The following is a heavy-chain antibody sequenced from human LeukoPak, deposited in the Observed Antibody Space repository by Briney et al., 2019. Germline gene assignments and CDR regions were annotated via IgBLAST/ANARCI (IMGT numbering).Heavy chain of an antibody. CDR1: GGSFSGYY. J-gene: IGHJ4*02. CDR2: INHSGST. V-gene: IGHV4-34*01. CDR3: ARYNWNYGRSFDY. Sequence: SETLSLTCAVYGGSFSGYYWSWVRQPPGKGLEWIGEINHSGSTNYNPSLKSRVTISVDTSKNQFSLKLSSVTAADTAVYYCARYNWNYGRSFDYWGQGTLVTVSS. D-gene: IGHD1-7*01.